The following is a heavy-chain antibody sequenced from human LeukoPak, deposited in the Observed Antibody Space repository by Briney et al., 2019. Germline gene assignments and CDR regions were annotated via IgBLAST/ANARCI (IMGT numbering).Heavy chain of an antibody. CDR2: IYYSGST. V-gene: IGHV4-59*01. CDR3: ARRTVRDAFDI. Sequence: PSETLSLTCTVSGGSISSYYWSWIRQPPGKGLEWIGYIYYSGSTNYNPSLKSRVTISVDTSKNQFSLKLSSVTAADTAVYYCARRTVRDAFDIWGQGTMVTVSS. J-gene: IGHJ3*02. D-gene: IGHD2-2*01. CDR1: GGSISSYY.